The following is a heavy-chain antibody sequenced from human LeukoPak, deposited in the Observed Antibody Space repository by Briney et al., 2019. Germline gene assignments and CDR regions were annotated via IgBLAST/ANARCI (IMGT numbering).Heavy chain of an antibody. D-gene: IGHD5-12*01. J-gene: IGHJ6*03. CDR2: IKQDGSEK. Sequence: GGSLRLSCAASGFTFSSYWMSWVRQAPGKGLEWVANIKQDGSEKYYVDSVKGRFTISRDNAKNSLYLQMNSLKAEDTALYYCAKDKGRGYSGYDRSPGTGYYYYYMDVWGKGTTVTISS. CDR3: AKDKGRGYSGYDRSPGTGYYYYYMDV. V-gene: IGHV3-7*03. CDR1: GFTFSSYW.